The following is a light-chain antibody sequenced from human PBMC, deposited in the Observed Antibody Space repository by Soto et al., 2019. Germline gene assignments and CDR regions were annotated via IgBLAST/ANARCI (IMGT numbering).Light chain of an antibody. CDR1: QDIRGA. J-gene: IGKJ5*01. CDR3: QQFNSYPIT. V-gene: IGKV1-13*02. Sequence: AIQVTQSPSSLSASVGDRVTITCRASQDIRGALAWYQQKPGKAPKLLIYDVSTLESGVPSRFSGSGSGTEFTLAISSLQPEDFGTYYCQQFNSYPITFGPGTRLAIK. CDR2: DVS.